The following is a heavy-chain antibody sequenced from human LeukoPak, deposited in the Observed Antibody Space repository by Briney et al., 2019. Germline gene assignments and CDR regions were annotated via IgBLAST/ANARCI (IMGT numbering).Heavy chain of an antibody. D-gene: IGHD6-19*01. CDR1: GGSFSGYY. V-gene: IGHV4-34*01. J-gene: IGHJ4*02. CDR2: IHYSGST. CDR3: ARGAYSSGWFVDY. Sequence: PSETLSLTCAVYGGSFSGYYWSWIRQPPGQGLEWIGYIHYSGSTYYNPSLKSRVTISVDTSKNQFSLKLSSVTAADTAVYYCARGAYSSGWFVDYWGQGTLVTVSS.